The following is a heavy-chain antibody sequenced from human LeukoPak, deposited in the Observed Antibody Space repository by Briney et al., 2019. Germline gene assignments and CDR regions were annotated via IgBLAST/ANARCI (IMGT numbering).Heavy chain of an antibody. CDR2: ISSNGGST. Sequence: GGSLRLSCSASGFTFSSYAMHWVRQAPGKGLEYVSAISSNGGSTYYADSVKGRFTISRDNSKNTLYLQMSSLRAEDTAVYYCAKGPNRYYGSGSYCDYWGQGTLVTVSS. J-gene: IGHJ4*02. D-gene: IGHD3-10*01. V-gene: IGHV3-64D*06. CDR3: AKGPNRYYGSGSYCDY. CDR1: GFTFSSYA.